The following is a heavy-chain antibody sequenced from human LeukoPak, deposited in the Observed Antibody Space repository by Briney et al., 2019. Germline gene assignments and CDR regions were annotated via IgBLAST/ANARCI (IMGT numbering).Heavy chain of an antibody. Sequence: SETLSLTCAVYGGSFSGYYWSWIRQPPGKGLEWIGEINHSGSTNYNPSLKSRVTISVDTSKNQFSLKLSSVTAADTAAYYCARGGTAMAYWGQGTLVTVSS. CDR3: ARGGTAMAY. CDR2: INHSGST. CDR1: GGSFSGYY. D-gene: IGHD5-18*01. J-gene: IGHJ4*02. V-gene: IGHV4-34*01.